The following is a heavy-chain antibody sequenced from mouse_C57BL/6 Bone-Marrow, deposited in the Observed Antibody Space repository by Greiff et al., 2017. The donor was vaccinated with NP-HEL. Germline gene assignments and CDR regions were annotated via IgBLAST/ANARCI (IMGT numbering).Heavy chain of an antibody. Sequence: VQLKESGAELARPGASVKLSCKASGYTFTSYGISWVKQRTGQGLEWIGEIYPRSGNTYYNEKFKGKATLTADKSSSTAYMELRSLTSEDSAVYFCARRAYYSNYGGDYWGQGTTLTVSS. J-gene: IGHJ2*01. CDR1: GYTFTSYG. CDR2: IYPRSGNT. CDR3: ARRAYYSNYGGDY. V-gene: IGHV1-81*01. D-gene: IGHD2-5*01.